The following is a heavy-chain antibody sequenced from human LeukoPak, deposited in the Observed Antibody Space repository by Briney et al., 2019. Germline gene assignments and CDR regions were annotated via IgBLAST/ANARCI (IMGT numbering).Heavy chain of an antibody. CDR2: IYYSGST. D-gene: IGHD6-19*01. CDR3: ARGLAGYSGGDDAFDT. J-gene: IGHJ3*02. V-gene: IGHV4-59*01. CDR1: GGSISSYY. Sequence: PSETLSLTCTVSGGSISSYYWSWLRQTPGKGLEWVGYIYYSGSTNYNPSLKSRVTISVDTSENQFSLKLSSVTAADTAVYYCARGLAGYSGGDDAFDTWGQGTMVTVSS.